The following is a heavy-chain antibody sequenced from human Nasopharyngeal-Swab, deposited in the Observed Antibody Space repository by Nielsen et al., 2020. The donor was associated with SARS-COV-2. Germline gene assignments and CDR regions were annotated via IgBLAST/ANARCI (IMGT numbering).Heavy chain of an antibody. CDR3: ARDGLDYDFWSAYFMDV. V-gene: IGHV3-21*01. J-gene: IGHJ6*02. D-gene: IGHD3-3*01. CDR1: GFTFNNYN. Sequence: GGSLRLSCAASGFTFNNYNFNWVRQAPGKGLEWVSSISSSSSYICYADSVKGRFTISRDNAKNSLYLQMNSLRAEGTAVYYCARDGLDYDFWSAYFMDVWGQGTTVTVSS. CDR2: ISSSSSYI.